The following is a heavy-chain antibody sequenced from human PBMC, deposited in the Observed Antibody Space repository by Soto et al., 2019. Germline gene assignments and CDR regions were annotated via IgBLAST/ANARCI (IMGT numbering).Heavy chain of an antibody. CDR3: ARQEGAPVLFYYGMDV. V-gene: IGHV5-51*01. CDR2: IYPGDSDT. Sequence: PGESLKISCKGSGYNFTKYWIGWVRQMPGKGLEWIGIIYPGDSDTRYSPSFQGQVTISADKSISAAYLQWSSLKASDTAMYYCARQEGAPVLFYYGMDVWGQGTTVTVSS. J-gene: IGHJ6*02. CDR1: GYNFTKYW. D-gene: IGHD1-26*01.